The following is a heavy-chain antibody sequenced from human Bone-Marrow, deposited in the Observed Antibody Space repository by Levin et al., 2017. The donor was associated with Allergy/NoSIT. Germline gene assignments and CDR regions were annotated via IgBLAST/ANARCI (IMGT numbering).Heavy chain of an antibody. D-gene: IGHD2-2*01. V-gene: IGHV4-31*01. J-gene: IGHJ2*01. CDR1: GGSISSGGYY. CDR3: AREKPPNRRHYQFFDP. Sequence: TSETLSLTCTVSGGSISSGGYYWTWIRQHPGTGLEWIGYIYYTGATYYNPSLKSPVKISIDTSKNQFSLNLTSVTAADTAVYYGAREKPPNRRHYQFFDPWGRGTLVTVPS. CDR2: IYYTGAT.